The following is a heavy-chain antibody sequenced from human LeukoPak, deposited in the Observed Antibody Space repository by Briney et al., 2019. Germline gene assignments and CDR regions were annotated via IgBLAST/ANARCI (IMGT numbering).Heavy chain of an antibody. D-gene: IGHD2-15*01. Sequence: SETLSLTCTVSGGSISSYYWSWIRQPAGKGLEWIGYIYYSGNTNYTPSLKTLDTISVDTSKNQFSLKLSSVTAADTAVYYCARVSNGGYCSGGSCYPGAFDIWGQGTMVTVSS. V-gene: IGHV4-59*01. CDR1: GGSISSYY. CDR2: IYYSGNT. CDR3: ARVSNGGYCSGGSCYPGAFDI. J-gene: IGHJ3*02.